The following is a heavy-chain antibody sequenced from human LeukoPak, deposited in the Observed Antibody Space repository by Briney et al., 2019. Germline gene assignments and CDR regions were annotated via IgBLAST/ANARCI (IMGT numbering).Heavy chain of an antibody. CDR1: GFTFSDYW. CDR3: ARDRGPRTGFMVREAYDY. Sequence: GGSLRLSCAASGFTFSDYWIHWVRQAPGKGLVWVSRINTDGSITNYADSVKGRFSISRDNAKNTLYLQMSSLRAEGTAVYYCARDRGPRTGFMVREAYDYRGQGTLVTVSS. D-gene: IGHD3-10*01. CDR2: INTDGSIT. V-gene: IGHV3-74*01. J-gene: IGHJ4*02.